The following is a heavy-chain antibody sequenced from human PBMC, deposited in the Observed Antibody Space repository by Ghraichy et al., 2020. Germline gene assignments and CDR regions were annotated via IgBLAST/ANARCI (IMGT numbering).Heavy chain of an antibody. D-gene: IGHD4/OR15-4a*01. CDR2: FWANGISQ. V-gene: IGHV3-33*01. Sequence: GGSLRLSCEASGFNFRGYGMHWVRQPPGKGLEWVADFWANGISQYYADSVRGRLTVSRDNSKNTFYLQMNSLTVEDTAVYYCARDYNYGALDFDYWGQGTLVTVSS. CDR1: GFNFRGYG. J-gene: IGHJ4*01. CDR3: ARDYNYGALDFDY.